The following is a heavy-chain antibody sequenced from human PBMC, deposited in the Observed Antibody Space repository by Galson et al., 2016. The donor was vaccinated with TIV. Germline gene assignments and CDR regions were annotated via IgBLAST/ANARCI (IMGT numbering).Heavy chain of an antibody. CDR2: IKEDGSEK. V-gene: IGHV3-7*02. CDR3: ATKRAPDY. D-gene: IGHD6-25*01. J-gene: IGHJ4*02. Sequence: SLRLSCAASGFTFRDYWMSWVRQAPGRGLEWVANIKEDGSEKNYVGSVEGRFAVSRDNGKNSLYLQMNSLRVEDTAVYYCATKRAPDYWGQGTLVTVSS. CDR1: GFTFRDYW.